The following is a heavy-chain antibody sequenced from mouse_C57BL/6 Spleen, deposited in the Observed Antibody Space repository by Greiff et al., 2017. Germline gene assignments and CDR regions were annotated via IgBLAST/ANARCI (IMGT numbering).Heavy chain of an antibody. CDR2: ILPGSGST. V-gene: IGHV1-9*01. CDR1: GYTFTGYW. CDR3: AKRSAYYMEPGAMDY. D-gene: IGHD2-12*01. Sequence: QVQLQQSGAELMKPGASVKLSCKATGYTFTGYWIGWVKQRPGHGLEWIGEILPGSGSTNYNEKFKGKATFTADTSSNTAYMQLSSLTTEDSAIYYCAKRSAYYMEPGAMDYWGQGTSVTVSS. J-gene: IGHJ4*01.